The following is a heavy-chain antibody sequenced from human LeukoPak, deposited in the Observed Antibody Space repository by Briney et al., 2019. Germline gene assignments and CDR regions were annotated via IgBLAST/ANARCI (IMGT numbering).Heavy chain of an antibody. CDR2: ISGSGGST. D-gene: IGHD3-9*01. Sequence: PGGSLRLSCAASGFTFSSYAMSWVRQAPGKGLEWVSAISGSGGSTYYADSVKGRFTISRDNSKNTLYLQMNSLRAEDTAVYYCARGYYDIFALDYWGQGTLVTVSS. CDR1: GFTFSSYA. J-gene: IGHJ4*02. CDR3: ARGYYDIFALDY. V-gene: IGHV3-23*01.